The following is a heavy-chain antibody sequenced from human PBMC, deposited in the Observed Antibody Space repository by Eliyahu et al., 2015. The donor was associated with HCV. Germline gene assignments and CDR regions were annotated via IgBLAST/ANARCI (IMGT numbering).Heavy chain of an antibody. CDR3: ARDWFRELLSSEYYYYYYGMDV. D-gene: IGHD3-10*01. CDR2: ISYDGSNK. CDR1: GFXFSSYX. V-gene: IGHV3-30-3*01. Sequence: QVQLVESGGGVVQPGRSLRLXCAASGFXFSSYXLPWVRQAPGKGLEWVAVISYDGSNKYYADSVKGRFTISRDNSKNTLYLQMNSLRAEDTAVYYCARDWFRELLSSEYYYYYYGMDVWGQGTTVTVSS. J-gene: IGHJ6*02.